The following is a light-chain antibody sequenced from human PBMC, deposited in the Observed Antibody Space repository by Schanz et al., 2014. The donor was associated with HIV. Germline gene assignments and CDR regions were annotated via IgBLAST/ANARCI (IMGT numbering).Light chain of an antibody. J-gene: IGLJ3*02. Sequence: QSVLTQPPSVSGAPGQRVTISCTGSRSNIGAGYDVHWYQQLPGAAPKLLIYANTNRPSGVPDRFSGSKSGTSASLAITGLQAEDEADYYCQSFDKSLTASVFGGGTKLTVL. CDR3: QSFDKSLTASV. CDR2: ANT. CDR1: RSNIGAGYD. V-gene: IGLV1-40*01.